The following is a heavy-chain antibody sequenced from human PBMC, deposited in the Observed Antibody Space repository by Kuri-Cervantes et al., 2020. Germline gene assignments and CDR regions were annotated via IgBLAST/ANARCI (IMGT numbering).Heavy chain of an antibody. V-gene: IGHV4-59*01. CDR2: NYYTGSP. CDR1: GGSISSYY. CDR3: ARGWSYHDY. Sequence: SEILSLTCTVSGGSISSYYWSWIRQPPGKGLEWIGYNYYTGSPNYNPSLKSRVTISIDTSKRQFSLNLSSVTAADTAVYYCARGWSYHDYWGQGTLVPSPQ. J-gene: IGHJ4*02. D-gene: IGHD6-19*01.